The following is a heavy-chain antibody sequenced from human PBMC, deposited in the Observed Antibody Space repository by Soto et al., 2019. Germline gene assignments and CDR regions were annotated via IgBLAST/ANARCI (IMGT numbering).Heavy chain of an antibody. CDR3: ARDDYCGNPVGYYYYYGMDV. J-gene: IGHJ6*02. CDR2: INPNSGGT. D-gene: IGHD4-17*01. Sequence: VASVKVSCKASGYTFTGYYMHWVRQAPGQGLEWMGWINPNSGGTNYAQKFQGRVTMTRDTSIGTAYMELSRLRSDDTAVYYCARDDYCGNPVGYYYYYGMDVWGQGTTVTVSS. CDR1: GYTFTGYY. V-gene: IGHV1-2*02.